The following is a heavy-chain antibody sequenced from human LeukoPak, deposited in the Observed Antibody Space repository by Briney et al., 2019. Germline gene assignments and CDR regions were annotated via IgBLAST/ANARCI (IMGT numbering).Heavy chain of an antibody. CDR3: ARVRYSDSSVLTRKRSYYFDY. Sequence: SETLSLTCTVSGGSISSYYWSWIRQPAGKGLESIGHISTNGSTNYNPSLKSRVTMSVDTSKNQFSLKLSSVTAADTAVYYCARVRYSDSSVLTRKRSYYFDYWGQGTLVTVPS. V-gene: IGHV4-4*07. D-gene: IGHD3-22*01. CDR1: GGSISSYY. J-gene: IGHJ4*02. CDR2: ISTNGST.